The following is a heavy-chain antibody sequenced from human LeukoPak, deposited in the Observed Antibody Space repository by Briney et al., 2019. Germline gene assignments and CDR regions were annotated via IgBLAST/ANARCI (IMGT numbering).Heavy chain of an antibody. CDR3: ARGATMSSSWMDDAFDI. CDR2: ISSSSSTI. Sequence: GGSLRLSCAASGFTFDDYGMSWVRQAPGKGLEWVSYISSSSSTIYYADSVKGRFTISRDNAKNSLYLQMNSLRPEDTAVYYCARGATMSSSWMDDAFDIWGQGTMVTVSS. CDR1: GFTFDDYG. V-gene: IGHV3-48*01. J-gene: IGHJ3*02. D-gene: IGHD6-13*01.